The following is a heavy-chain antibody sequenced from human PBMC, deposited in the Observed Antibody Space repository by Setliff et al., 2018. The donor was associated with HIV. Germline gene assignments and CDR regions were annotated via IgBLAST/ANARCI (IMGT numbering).Heavy chain of an antibody. Sequence: PSETLSLTCAVSGGSISSSNWWSWVRQPPGKGLEWIGEIYHSGSTNYNPSLQSRVTISVDKSKNQFSLRLRSVTAADTAIYYCARLRMETLRQHFDYWGQGTLVTVSS. CDR1: GGSISSSNW. V-gene: IGHV4-4*02. D-gene: IGHD2-8*01. J-gene: IGHJ4*02. CDR3: ARLRMETLRQHFDY. CDR2: IYHSGST.